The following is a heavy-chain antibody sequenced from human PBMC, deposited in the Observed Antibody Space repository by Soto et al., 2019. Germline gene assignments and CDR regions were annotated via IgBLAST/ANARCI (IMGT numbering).Heavy chain of an antibody. Sequence: QVQLQESGPGLVRPSETLSLTCTVSGGSVSSGSLYWSWIRQPPGKGLEWIAFSYYSGTTNYNPSLKSRVTISVDTSKNQFSLKLSSVTAADTAVYYCARGPYHYDSSGYYLDYFDYWGQGTLVTVSS. CDR3: ARGPYHYDSSGYYLDYFDY. V-gene: IGHV4-61*01. CDR2: SYYSGTT. D-gene: IGHD3-22*01. J-gene: IGHJ4*02. CDR1: GGSVSSGSLY.